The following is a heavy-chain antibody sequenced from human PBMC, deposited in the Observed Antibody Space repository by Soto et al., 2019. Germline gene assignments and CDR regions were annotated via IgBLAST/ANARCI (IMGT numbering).Heavy chain of an antibody. CDR3: ARVNYDILTGYYPLDY. D-gene: IGHD3-9*01. V-gene: IGHV4-59*01. J-gene: IGHJ4*02. CDR2: IYYSGST. CDR1: GGSISSYY. Sequence: PSETLSLTCTVSGGSISSYYWSWIRQPPGKGLEWIGYIYYSGSTNYNPSLKSRVTISVDTSKNQFSLKLSSVTAADTAVYYCARVNYDILTGYYPLDYWGQGTLVTVS.